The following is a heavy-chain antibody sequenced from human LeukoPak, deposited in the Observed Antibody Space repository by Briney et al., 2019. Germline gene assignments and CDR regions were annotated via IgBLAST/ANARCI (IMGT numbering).Heavy chain of an antibody. V-gene: IGHV1-2*06. CDR1: GYRFTGYY. D-gene: IGHD6-13*01. J-gene: IGHJ4*02. CDR3: ARRIAAAGHFDY. Sequence: ASVKVSCKASGYRFTGYYLHWVRQAPGQGLEWMGRINPNSGGTNYAQKFQGRVTMTRDTSISTAYMELSSLRSDDTAVFYCARRIAAAGHFDYWGQGTLVTVSS. CDR2: INPNSGGT.